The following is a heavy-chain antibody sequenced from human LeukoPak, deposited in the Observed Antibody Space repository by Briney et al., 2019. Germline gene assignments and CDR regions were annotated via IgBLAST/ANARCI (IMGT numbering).Heavy chain of an antibody. V-gene: IGHV3-30*18. D-gene: IGHD5-18*01. CDR1: GFNFSSYG. Sequence: GRSLRLSCAASGFNFSSYGMHWVRQAPGKGLEWVAVISYDGSNKYYADSVKGRFTISRDNSKNTLYLQMNSLRADDTAVYYCAKDSRGYSYIFDYWGQGSLVTVSS. J-gene: IGHJ4*02. CDR2: ISYDGSNK. CDR3: AKDSRGYSYIFDY.